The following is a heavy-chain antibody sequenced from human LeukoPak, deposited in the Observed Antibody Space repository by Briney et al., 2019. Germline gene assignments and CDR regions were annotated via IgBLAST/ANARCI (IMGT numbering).Heavy chain of an antibody. D-gene: IGHD2-2*01. V-gene: IGHV4-59*11. CDR1: GGSISSHY. Sequence: SETLSLTCTVSGGSISSHYWSWIRQPPGKGLEWIGYIYYSGSTNYNPSLKSRVTISVDTSKNQFSLKLSSVTAADTAVYYCATGIVVVPDFWSGYYMDVWGKGTTVTVSS. CDR3: ATGIVVVPDFWSGYYMDV. CDR2: IYYSGST. J-gene: IGHJ6*03.